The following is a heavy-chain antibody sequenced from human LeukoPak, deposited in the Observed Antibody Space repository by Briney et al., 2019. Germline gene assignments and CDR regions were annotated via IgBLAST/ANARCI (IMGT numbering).Heavy chain of an antibody. CDR1: EFTFSRYA. D-gene: IGHD6-13*01. Sequence: GGSLRLSCTASEFTFSRYAMSWVRQAPGKGLEWVSAISGSGGSTYYADSVKGRFTISRDNSRNTLSLQMHSLRADDTAVYYCAKDRPYISSWYGCSTPWGQGTLVTVSS. CDR3: AKDRPYISSWYGCSTP. V-gene: IGHV3-23*01. CDR2: ISGSGGST. J-gene: IGHJ5*02.